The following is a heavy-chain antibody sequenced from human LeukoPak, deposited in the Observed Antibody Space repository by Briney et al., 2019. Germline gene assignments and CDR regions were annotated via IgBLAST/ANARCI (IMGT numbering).Heavy chain of an antibody. CDR3: ARWDRSTAATFDF. V-gene: IGHV1-18*01. CDR2: ISAYNGNT. CDR1: GYTFTNYG. J-gene: IGHJ4*02. D-gene: IGHD2-15*01. Sequence: ASVKVSCKASGYTFTNYGFNWVRQAPGQGLEWMGWISAYNGNTIYAQKVQGRVTMTTDTATNTAYMELRSLRSDDTAVYYCARWDRSTAATFDFWGQGTPVTVSS.